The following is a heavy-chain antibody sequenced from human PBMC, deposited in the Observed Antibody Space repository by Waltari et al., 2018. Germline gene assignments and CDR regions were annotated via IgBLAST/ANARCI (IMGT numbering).Heavy chain of an antibody. V-gene: IGHV3-23*04. D-gene: IGHD6-19*01. CDR2: ISSNGGSR. Sequence: EVQLVDSGGGLVQPGGTLRLSCAASGFTFSSHAMSWVRQAPGKGLEWVSGISSNGGSRVYVDSVRGRFTISRDNSKNTLYLQMSSLRSEDTAVYYCATGLAVAGTRFDYWGQGTLVTVSS. J-gene: IGHJ4*02. CDR3: ATGLAVAGTRFDY. CDR1: GFTFSSHA.